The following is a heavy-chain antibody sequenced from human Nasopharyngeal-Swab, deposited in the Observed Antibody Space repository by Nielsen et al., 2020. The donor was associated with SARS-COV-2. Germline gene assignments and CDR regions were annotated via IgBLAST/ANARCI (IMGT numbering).Heavy chain of an antibody. CDR1: GFTFSSYS. D-gene: IGHD3-22*01. J-gene: IGHJ3*02. Sequence: GESLKISCAASGFTFSSYSMNRVRQAPGKGLEWVSSISSSSSYIYYADSVKGRFTISRDNAKNSLYLQMNSLRAEDTAVYYCARGAYYDSRGAFDIWGQGTMVTVSS. CDR3: ARGAYYDSRGAFDI. V-gene: IGHV3-21*01. CDR2: ISSSSSYI.